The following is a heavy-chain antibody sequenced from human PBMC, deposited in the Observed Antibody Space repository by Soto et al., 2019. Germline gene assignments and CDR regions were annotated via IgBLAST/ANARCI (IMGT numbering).Heavy chain of an antibody. CDR2: INAGNGNT. D-gene: IGHD6-25*01. CDR1: GYTFSNYA. V-gene: IGHV1-3*01. J-gene: IGHJ4*02. CDR3: ARGRQHPSDY. Sequence: ASVKVSCKASGYTFSNYAIHWVRQAPGQRLEWMGWINAGNGNTKSSQKFQGRVTITRDTSASTAYMELSSLRSEDTAVYYCARGRQHPSDYWGQGTLVTVSS.